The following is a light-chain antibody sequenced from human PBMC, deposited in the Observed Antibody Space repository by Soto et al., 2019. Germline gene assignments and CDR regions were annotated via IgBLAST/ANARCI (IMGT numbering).Light chain of an antibody. CDR1: QSVSSTY. CDR3: QQYGSSPWT. V-gene: IGKV3-20*01. J-gene: IGKJ1*01. Sequence: EIVLTQSPGTLSLSPGERVTLSCRASQSVSSTYLACYQQKPGQAPRLLIYGASSRATGIPDRFSGSGSGTDFTLTINRLEPEDFAVYYCQQYGSSPWTFGQGTKVEIK. CDR2: GAS.